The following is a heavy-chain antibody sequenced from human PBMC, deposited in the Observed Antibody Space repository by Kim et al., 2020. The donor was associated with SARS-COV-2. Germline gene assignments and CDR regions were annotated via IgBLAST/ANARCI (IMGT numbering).Heavy chain of an antibody. CDR2: IIPIFGTA. J-gene: IGHJ4*02. D-gene: IGHD3-22*01. V-gene: IGHV1-69*13. Sequence: SVKVSCKASGGTFSSYAISWVRQAPGQGLEWMGGIIPIFGTANYAQKFQGRVTITADESTSTAYMELSSLRSEDTAVYYCASFIYYDSSGYQTRDYWGQGTLVTVSS. CDR1: GGTFSSYA. CDR3: ASFIYYDSSGYQTRDY.